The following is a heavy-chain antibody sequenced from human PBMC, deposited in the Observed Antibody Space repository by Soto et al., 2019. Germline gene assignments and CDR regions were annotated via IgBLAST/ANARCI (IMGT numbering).Heavy chain of an antibody. D-gene: IGHD2-21*01. Sequence: ASVKVSCKASGYTFSSSAMHWVRQAPGQRLEWMGWINVGSDKTNYSWRLQGRVTITRDTSISTADMELSSLTSEDTAVYYCARGFRLEGDLIRRANLLDIWGQGTMVTVSS. V-gene: IGHV1-3*01. CDR1: GYTFSSSA. CDR2: INVGSDKT. J-gene: IGHJ3*02. CDR3: ARGFRLEGDLIRRANLLDI.